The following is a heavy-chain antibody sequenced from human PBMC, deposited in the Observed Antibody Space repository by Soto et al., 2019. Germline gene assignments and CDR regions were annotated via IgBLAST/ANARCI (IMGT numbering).Heavy chain of an antibody. CDR1: GGTFSSYA. V-gene: IGHV1-69*01. CDR3: ARVSSVCGSYRERWFDP. Sequence: QVQLVQSGAEVKKPGSSVKVSCKASGGTFSSYAISWVRQAPGQGLEWMGGIIPIFGTANYAQKFQGRVTITADESTSTAYMELSSLRSEETDVYYCARVSSVCGSYRERWFDPWGKGTLVSVSS. J-gene: IGHJ5*02. CDR2: IIPIFGTA. D-gene: IGHD3-16*02.